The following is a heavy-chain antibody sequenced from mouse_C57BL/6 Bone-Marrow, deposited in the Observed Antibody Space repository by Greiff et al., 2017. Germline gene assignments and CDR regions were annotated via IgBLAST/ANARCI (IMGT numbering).Heavy chain of an antibody. CDR3: ARDGRGLDY. CDR2: ISYSGST. J-gene: IGHJ2*01. V-gene: IGHV3-1*01. CDR1: GYSITSGYD. Sequence: EVQLQQSGPGMVKPSQSLSLTCTVTGYSITSGYDWHWIRHFPGNKLEWMGYISYSGSTNYNPSLKSRISITHDTSKNHFFLELNSVTTEDTATYYCARDGRGLDYWGQGTTLTVSS.